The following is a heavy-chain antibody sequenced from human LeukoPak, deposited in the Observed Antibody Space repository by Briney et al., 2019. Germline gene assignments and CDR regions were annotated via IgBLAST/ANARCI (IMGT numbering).Heavy chain of an antibody. CDR3: VVVVEPPDSDGFDV. CDR2: INADGSTT. CDR1: GFTFGNSW. V-gene: IGHV3-74*01. Sequence: GGSLRLSCAASGFTFGNSWVHWVRQAPGKWLVWVSLINADGSTTTYADSVKGRFTISRDNARNTVSLQMNSLTIEDTAVYYCVVVVEPPDSDGFDVWGQGTMITVSS. J-gene: IGHJ3*01. D-gene: IGHD1-14*01.